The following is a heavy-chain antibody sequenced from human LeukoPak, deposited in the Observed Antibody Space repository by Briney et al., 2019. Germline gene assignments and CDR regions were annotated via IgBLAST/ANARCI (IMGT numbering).Heavy chain of an antibody. V-gene: IGHV3-48*04. CDR3: ARERDDILTGSIAALDY. CDR2: ISSSSSTI. Sequence: GGSLRLSCAASGFTFSSYSMNWVRQAPGKGLEWVSYISSSSSTIYYADSVKGRFTISRDNAKNSLYLRMNSLKTEDTAVYYCARERDDILTGSIAALDYWGQGTLVTVSS. CDR1: GFTFSSYS. J-gene: IGHJ4*02. D-gene: IGHD3-9*01.